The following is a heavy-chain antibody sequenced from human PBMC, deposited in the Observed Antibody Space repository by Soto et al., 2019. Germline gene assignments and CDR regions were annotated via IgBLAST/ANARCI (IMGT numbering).Heavy chain of an antibody. Sequence: GGSLRLSCAASGFTFSSYAMHWVRQAPGKGLEYVSAISSNGGSTYYANSVKGRFTISRDNSKNTLYLQMGSLRAEDMAVYYCARASATVTNYYYYYMDVWGKGTTVTVSS. J-gene: IGHJ6*03. CDR1: GFTFSSYA. CDR3: ARASATVTNYYYYYMDV. CDR2: ISSNGGST. V-gene: IGHV3-64*01. D-gene: IGHD4-4*01.